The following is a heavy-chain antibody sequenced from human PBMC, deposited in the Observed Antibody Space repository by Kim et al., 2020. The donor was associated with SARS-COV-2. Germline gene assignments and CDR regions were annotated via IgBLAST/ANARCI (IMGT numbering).Heavy chain of an antibody. V-gene: IGHV1-18*01. Sequence: ASVKVSCKASGYTFTSYGISWVRQAPGQGLEWMGWISAYNGNTNYAQKLQGRVTMTTDTSTSTAYMELRSLRSDDTAVYYCASVSSFGITGTTSYYYYGMDVWGQGTTVTVSS. CDR2: ISAYNGNT. CDR3: ASVSSFGITGTTSYYYYGMDV. J-gene: IGHJ6*02. CDR1: GYTFTSYG. D-gene: IGHD1-7*01.